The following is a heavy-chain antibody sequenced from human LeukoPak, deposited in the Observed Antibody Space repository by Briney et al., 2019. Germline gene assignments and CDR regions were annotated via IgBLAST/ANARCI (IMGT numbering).Heavy chain of an antibody. Sequence: SQTLSLTCAVSGGSISSGGYSWSWIRQPPGQGLEWIGEINHSGSTNYNPSLKSRVTISVDTSKNQFSLKLSSVTAADTAVYYCARAGYSYGWGRGSFDYWGQGTLVTVSS. D-gene: IGHD5-18*01. CDR1: GGSISSGGYS. J-gene: IGHJ4*02. CDR3: ARAGYSYGWGRGSFDY. V-gene: IGHV4-30-2*01. CDR2: INHSGST.